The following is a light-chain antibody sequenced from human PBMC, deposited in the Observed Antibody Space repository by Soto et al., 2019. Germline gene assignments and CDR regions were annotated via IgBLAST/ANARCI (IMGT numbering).Light chain of an antibody. CDR3: QHRSNWPRT. CDR2: DSS. CDR1: QSVNSN. Sequence: ELAMTQSPATQSVSAGDRATLSGRASQSVNSNLAWYQQKPGQAPRLLIYDSSTRATGIPARFSGSGSGTEVSLSMIRLDTEDLACYYCQHRSNWPRTLDQGTKVDIK. V-gene: IGKV3-15*01. J-gene: IGKJ1*01.